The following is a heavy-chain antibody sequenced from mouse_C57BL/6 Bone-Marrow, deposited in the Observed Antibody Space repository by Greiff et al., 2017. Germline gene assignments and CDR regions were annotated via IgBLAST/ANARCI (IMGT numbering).Heavy chain of an antibody. D-gene: IGHD2-4*01. CDR2: ISDGGSYT. V-gene: IGHV5-4*03. CDR1: GFTFSSYA. CDR3: ARWDDYDCAMDY. J-gene: IGHJ4*01. Sequence: EVKLMESGGGLVKPGGSLKLSCAASGFTFSSYAMSWVRQTPEKRLEWVATISDGGSYTYYPDNVKGRFTISIDNAKNNLYLQMSRLKSEDTAMYYCARWDDYDCAMDYWGQGTSVTVSS.